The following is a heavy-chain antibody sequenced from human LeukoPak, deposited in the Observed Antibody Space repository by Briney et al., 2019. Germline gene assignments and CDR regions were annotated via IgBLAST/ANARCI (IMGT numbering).Heavy chain of an antibody. V-gene: IGHV3-7*05. CDR3: AKDILQRRGNRAFGESHIRGPIDY. CDR2: INQGGGVK. Sequence: PGGSLRLSCAASGFSFRDFWMTWVRQAPGKGLEWVANINQGGGVKYYVDSVKGRFTISRDNSKNTLYLQMNSLRAEDTAVYYCAKDILQRRGNRAFGESHIRGPIDYWGQGTLVTVSS. D-gene: IGHD3-10*01. CDR1: GFSFRDFW. J-gene: IGHJ4*02.